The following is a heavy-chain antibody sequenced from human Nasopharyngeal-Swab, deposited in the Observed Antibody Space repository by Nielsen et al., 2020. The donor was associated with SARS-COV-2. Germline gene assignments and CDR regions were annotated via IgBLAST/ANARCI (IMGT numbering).Heavy chain of an antibody. CDR3: ARGGDPREVVAATDCFDP. Sequence: ASVKVSCKASGYTFTRYYIHWVRQAPGQGLVWMGIINPGGGNARYSQNFQGRVTMTRDTSTSTVYMELSSLRSEDTAVYYCARGGDPREVVAATDCFDPWGQGTLVTVSS. CDR2: INPGGGNA. J-gene: IGHJ5*02. CDR1: GYTFTRYY. D-gene: IGHD2-15*01. V-gene: IGHV1-46*01.